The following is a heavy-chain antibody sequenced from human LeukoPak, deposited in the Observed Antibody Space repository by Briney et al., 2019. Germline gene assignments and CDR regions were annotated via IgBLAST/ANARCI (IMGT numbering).Heavy chain of an antibody. CDR3: ARVANRGYYDSSGYYGWFDP. V-gene: IGHV4-61*05. Sequence: PSETLSLTCTVSGGSISITSYYWGWIRQPPGKGLEWIAYIYYSGSTNYNPSLKSRVTISVDTSKNQFSLKLSSVTAADTAVYYCARVANRGYYDSSGYYGWFDPWGQGTLVTVSS. J-gene: IGHJ5*02. CDR1: GGSISITSYY. CDR2: IYYSGST. D-gene: IGHD3-22*01.